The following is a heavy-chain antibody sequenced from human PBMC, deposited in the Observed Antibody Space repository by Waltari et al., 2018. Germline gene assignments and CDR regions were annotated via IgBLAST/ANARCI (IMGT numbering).Heavy chain of an antibody. CDR1: GGSISSYY. D-gene: IGHD2-2*01. CDR3: ARESCSSTSCLYYYYYGMDV. Sequence: QVQLQESGPGLVKPSETLSLTCTVSGGSISSYYWSWIRQPAGKGREWIGRIYTSGSTKYNPALKGGVTMSVDTSKNQFSLKLSSVTAADTAVYYCARESCSSTSCLYYYYYGMDVWGQGTTVTVSS. CDR2: IYTSGST. J-gene: IGHJ6*02. V-gene: IGHV4-4*07.